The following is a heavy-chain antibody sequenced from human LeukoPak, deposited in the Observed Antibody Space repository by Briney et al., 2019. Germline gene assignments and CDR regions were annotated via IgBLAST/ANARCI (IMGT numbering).Heavy chain of an antibody. D-gene: IGHD7-27*01. CDR1: GFTFSNAW. V-gene: IGHV3-15*04. J-gene: IGHJ4*02. CDR2: IESKTDGGTT. Sequence: PWGSLRLSCAASGFTFSNAWMSWVRQAPGKGLKWVGRIESKTDGGTTDYAAPVKGRFTISRDDSKSTLYLQMNSLKTEDTAVYYCTTDTSGDDYWGQGTLVTVSS. CDR3: TTDTSGDDY.